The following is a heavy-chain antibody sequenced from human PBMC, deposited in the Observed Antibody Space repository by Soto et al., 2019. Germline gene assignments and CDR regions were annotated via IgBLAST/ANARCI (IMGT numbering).Heavy chain of an antibody. V-gene: IGHV3-66*01. CDR2: IYSGGST. CDR1: GFTVSSNY. J-gene: IGHJ2*01. CDR3: ARDGGYTYGLLWYFDL. Sequence: EVQLVESGGGLVQPGGSLRLSCAASGFTVSSNYMSWVRQAPGKGLEWVSVIYSGGSTYYADSVKGRFIISRDNSKNTLYLQMNSLRAEDTAVYFCARDGGYTYGLLWYFDLWGRGTLVTVSS. D-gene: IGHD5-18*01.